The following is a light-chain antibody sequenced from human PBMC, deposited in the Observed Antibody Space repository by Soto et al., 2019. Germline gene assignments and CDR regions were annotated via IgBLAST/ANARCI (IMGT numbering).Light chain of an antibody. CDR2: GAS. V-gene: IGKV3-15*01. CDR1: QSVSNN. Sequence: EIVVTQSPSTLSVSPGYSPTLPCRASQSVSNNLAWYQQRPGQAPRILIYGASTRATGIPARFSGSGYGTDFNLTISSLETEDFAIYHCQQRHNWLLTFGGGTKVDIK. J-gene: IGKJ4*01. CDR3: QQRHNWLLT.